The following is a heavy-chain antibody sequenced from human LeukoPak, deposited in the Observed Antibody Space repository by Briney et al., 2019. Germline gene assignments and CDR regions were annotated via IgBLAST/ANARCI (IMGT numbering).Heavy chain of an antibody. CDR2: ISGSGGST. CDR3: AKVYRGAGYSSSWYWGPFDY. V-gene: IGHV3-23*01. CDR1: GFTFSSYG. D-gene: IGHD6-13*01. Sequence: PGGSLRLSCAASGFTFSSYGMSWVRQAPGKGLEWVSAISGSGGSTYYADSVKGRFAISRDNSKNTLYLQMNSLRAEDTAVYYCAKVYRGAGYSSSWYWGPFDYWGQGTLVTVSS. J-gene: IGHJ4*02.